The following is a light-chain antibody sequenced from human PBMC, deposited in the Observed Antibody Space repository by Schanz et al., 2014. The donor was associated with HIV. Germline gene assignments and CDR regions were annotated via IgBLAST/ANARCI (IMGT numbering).Light chain of an antibody. J-gene: IGLJ2*01. V-gene: IGLV1-40*01. Sequence: QSVLTQPPSVSGAPGQRVIISCTGGSSNIGAGYQVHWYQQLRGTAPKLLIYSNDNRPSGVPDRFSGSRSGTSASLAITGLQAEDEADYYCQSFDSSLSGVVFGGGTKLTVL. CDR1: SSNIGAGYQ. CDR2: SND. CDR3: QSFDSSLSGVV.